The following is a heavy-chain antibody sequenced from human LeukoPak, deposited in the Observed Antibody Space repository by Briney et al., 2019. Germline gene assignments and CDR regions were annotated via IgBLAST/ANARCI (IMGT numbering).Heavy chain of an antibody. V-gene: IGHV1-2*02. CDR3: ARDQRVLRFLEWLPHP. CDR2: INPNSGGT. D-gene: IGHD3-3*01. Sequence: GASVKVSCKASGYTFTGYDMHWVRQAPGQGLEWMGWINPNSGGTNYAQKFQGRVTMTRDTSISTAYMELSRLRSDDTAVYYCARDQRVLRFLEWLPHPWGQGPLVTVSS. J-gene: IGHJ5*02. CDR1: GYTFTGYD.